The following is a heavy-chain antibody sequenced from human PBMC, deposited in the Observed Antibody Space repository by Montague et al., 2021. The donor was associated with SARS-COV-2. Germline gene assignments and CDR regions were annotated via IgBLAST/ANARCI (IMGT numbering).Heavy chain of an antibody. CDR1: RFTFSSYA. CDR3: ASDPDDYDSSGPFDY. V-gene: IGHV3-30*04. CDR2: ISYDGNNK. Sequence: SLRLSCAASRFTFSSYAMHWVRQAPGKGLEWVAVISYDGNNKYYADSVKGRFTISRDNSKNTLYLQMNSLRADDPAVYYCASDPDDYDSSGPFDYWGQGTLVTVSS. D-gene: IGHD3-22*01. J-gene: IGHJ4*02.